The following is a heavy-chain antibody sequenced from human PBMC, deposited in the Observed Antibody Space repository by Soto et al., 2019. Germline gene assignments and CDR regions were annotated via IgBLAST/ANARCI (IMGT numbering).Heavy chain of an antibody. V-gene: IGHV1-18*01. J-gene: IGHJ6*02. Sequence: QVQLEQSAPEVKKPGASVKVSCKASGYTFTTYGISWVRQAPGQGLEWLGWINTHNGNTNYAQNLQGRVIMTADTSTSTAYMELRSLRSDDTAIYYCTREGSAPYYYYGMDAWGQGTTSPSP. CDR3: TREGSAPYYYYGMDA. CDR2: INTHNGNT. CDR1: GYTFTTYG. D-gene: IGHD3-10*01.